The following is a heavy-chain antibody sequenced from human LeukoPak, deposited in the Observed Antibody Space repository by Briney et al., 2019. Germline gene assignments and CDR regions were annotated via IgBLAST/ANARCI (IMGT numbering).Heavy chain of an antibody. D-gene: IGHD3-10*01. V-gene: IGHV1-69*13. J-gene: IGHJ4*02. CDR3: ARVATYYYGSGSPIDY. CDR2: IIPIFGTA. Sequence: SVKVSCKASGGTFSSYAISWVRQAPGQGLEWMGGIIPIFGTANYAQKFQGRVTITADESTSTAYMELSSLRSEDTAVYYCARVATYYYGSGSPIDYWGQGTLVTVSS. CDR1: GGTFSSYA.